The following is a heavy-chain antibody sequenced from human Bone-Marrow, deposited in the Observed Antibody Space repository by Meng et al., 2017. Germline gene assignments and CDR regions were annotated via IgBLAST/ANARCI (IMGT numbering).Heavy chain of an antibody. V-gene: IGHV3-53*01. CDR3: ATGETRYWFDP. J-gene: IGHJ5*02. D-gene: IGHD1-26*01. CDR2: MYSGGDT. CDR1: GFTVSSKY. Sequence: EVQLVEHGGGLIQLAGSLSPSWAAVGFTVSSKYMSWVRQSPGKGLEWVSVMYSGGDTHYTDSVKGRFTISRDNSKNTLYLQMNNLRAEDTAVYYCATGETRYWFDPWGQGTLVTVSS.